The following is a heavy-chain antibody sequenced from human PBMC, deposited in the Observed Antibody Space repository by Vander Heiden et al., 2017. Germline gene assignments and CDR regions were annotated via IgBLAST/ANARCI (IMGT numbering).Heavy chain of an antibody. CDR3: AKVLVGATTDWYFDL. J-gene: IGHJ2*01. CDR2: ISGSGGST. D-gene: IGHD1-26*01. Sequence: EVQLLESGGGLVQPGGSLRLSCAASGFTFSRYGMSVVRQAPGKGLEWVSAISGSGGSTYYADSVKGRFTISRDNSKNTLYLQMNSLRAEDTAVYYCAKVLVGATTDWYFDLWGRGTLVTVSS. CDR1: GFTFSRYG. V-gene: IGHV3-23*01.